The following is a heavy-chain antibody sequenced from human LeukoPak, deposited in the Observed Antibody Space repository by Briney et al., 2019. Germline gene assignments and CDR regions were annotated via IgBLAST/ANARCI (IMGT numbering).Heavy chain of an antibody. J-gene: IGHJ4*02. CDR1: GFTFSSYA. CDR3: AKEVGRVQLPTYYFDY. CDR2: ISGSGGST. V-gene: IGHV3-23*01. D-gene: IGHD1-1*01. Sequence: GGSLRLSCAASGFTFSSYAMSWVRQAPGKGLEWVSAISGSGGSTYYADSVKGRFTTSRDNSKNALYLQMNSLRAEDTAVYYCAKEVGRVQLPTYYFDYWGQGTLVTVSS.